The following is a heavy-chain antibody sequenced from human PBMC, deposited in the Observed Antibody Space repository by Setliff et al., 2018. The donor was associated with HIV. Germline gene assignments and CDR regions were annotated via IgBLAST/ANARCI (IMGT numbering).Heavy chain of an antibody. CDR2: IYYRGGT. CDR1: GASISSYY. Sequence: SETLSLTCNVSGASISSYYWSWIRQPPGKGLEWIGYIYYRGGTNYNPSLKSRLTISVDAAKNQFSLKLSSVTTADTAVYYCASYSGSYYFILHYWGQGTLVTVSS. V-gene: IGHV4-59*01. J-gene: IGHJ4*02. CDR3: ASYSGSYYFILHY. D-gene: IGHD1-26*01.